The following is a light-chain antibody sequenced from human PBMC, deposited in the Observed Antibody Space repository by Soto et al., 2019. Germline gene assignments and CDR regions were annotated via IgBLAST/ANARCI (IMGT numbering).Light chain of an antibody. CDR2: EGT. CDR3: SSYAGSSARVV. J-gene: IGLJ2*01. CDR1: STDFENYNL. V-gene: IGLV2-23*01. Sequence: QSALTQPASVSGSPGQSITISCTRSSTDFENYNLVSWYQHCPDKAPKLIIYEGTKRPSEISDRFSGSESDTTASLIISGLQPEDEAAYYCSSYAGSSARVVFGGGTKVTVL.